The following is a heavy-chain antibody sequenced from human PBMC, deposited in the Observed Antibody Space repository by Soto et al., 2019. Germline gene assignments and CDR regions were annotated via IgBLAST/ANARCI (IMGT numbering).Heavy chain of an antibody. V-gene: IGHV4-39*01. CDR2: IYYSGST. CDR1: GGSISSSSYY. Sequence: SETLSLTCTVSGGSISSSSYYWGWIRQPPGKGLEWIGSIYYSGSTYYNPSLKSRVTISVDTSKNQFSLKLSSVTAADTAVYYCAKLHSSGWYNNWFDPWGQGTLVTVSS. CDR3: AKLHSSGWYNNWFDP. J-gene: IGHJ5*02. D-gene: IGHD6-19*01.